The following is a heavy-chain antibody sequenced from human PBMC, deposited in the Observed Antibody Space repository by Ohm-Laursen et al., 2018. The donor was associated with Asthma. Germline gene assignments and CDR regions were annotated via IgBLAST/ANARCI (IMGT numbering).Heavy chain of an antibody. Sequence: TLSLTCTVSGGSISSYYWSWIRQPPGKGLEWIGYIYSSGSTNYNPSLKSRVTISVDTSKNQFSLKLSSVTAADTAVYYCARVSDFWSGYYTPKYWYFDLWGRGTLVTVSS. CDR2: IYSSGST. CDR1: GGSISSYY. J-gene: IGHJ2*01. CDR3: ARVSDFWSGYYTPKYWYFDL. D-gene: IGHD3-3*01. V-gene: IGHV4-59*01.